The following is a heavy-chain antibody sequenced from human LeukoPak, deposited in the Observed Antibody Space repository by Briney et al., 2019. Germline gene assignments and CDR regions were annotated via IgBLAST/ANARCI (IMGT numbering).Heavy chain of an antibody. CDR1: GFTFSSYG. CDR3: AKDLGNCGGDCYFDY. V-gene: IGHV3-30*18. CDR2: ISYDGSNK. J-gene: IGHJ4*02. Sequence: GGSLRLSCAASGFTFSSYGMHWVRQAPGKGLEWVAVISYDGSNKYYADSVKGRFTISRDNSKNTLYLQMNSLRAEDTAVYYCAKDLGNCGGDCYFDYWGQGTLVTVSS. D-gene: IGHD2-21*02.